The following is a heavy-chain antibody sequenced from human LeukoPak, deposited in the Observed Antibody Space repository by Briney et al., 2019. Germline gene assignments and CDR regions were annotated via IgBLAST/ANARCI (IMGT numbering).Heavy chain of an antibody. J-gene: IGHJ4*02. V-gene: IGHV3-11*01. CDR1: GFTFSDYY. CDR2: ISSSGSTI. Sequence: PGGSLRLSCAASGFTFSDYYMSWIRQAPGKGLEWVSYISSSGSTIYYADSVKGRFTISRDNAKNSLYLQMNSLRAEDTAVYYCARGRYCSSTSCLRGGDYWGQGTLVTVSS. D-gene: IGHD2-2*01. CDR3: ARGRYCSSTSCLRGGDY.